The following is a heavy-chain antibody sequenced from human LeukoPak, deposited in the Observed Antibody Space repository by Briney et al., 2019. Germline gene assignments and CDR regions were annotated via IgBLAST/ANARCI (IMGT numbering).Heavy chain of an antibody. D-gene: IGHD4-23*01. J-gene: IGHJ4*02. Sequence: PGGSLRLSCAASGFTLSSYAMSWVRQAPGKGLDWVSAISGSGGSTYYADSVKGRFTISRDNSENTLYLQMNSLRAEDTAVYYCAKDPRATVVTPGGYFDYWGQGTLVTVSS. V-gene: IGHV3-23*01. CDR3: AKDPRATVVTPGGYFDY. CDR2: ISGSGGST. CDR1: GFTLSSYA.